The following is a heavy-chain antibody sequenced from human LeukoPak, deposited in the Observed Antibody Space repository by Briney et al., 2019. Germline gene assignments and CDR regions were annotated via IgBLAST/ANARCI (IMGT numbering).Heavy chain of an antibody. CDR1: GFTFNRYW. D-gene: IGHD2-8*01. Sequence: GGSLRLSCAASGFTFNRYWMSWVRQAPGKGLEWGANIKQDGSEKYYVDSVKGRFTISRDNVQNSLYLVINSLRAEDTAIYYCATIYCSNGVCYYFDYWGQGTLVTVSS. CDR2: IKQDGSEK. CDR3: ATIYCSNGVCYYFDY. V-gene: IGHV3-7*01. J-gene: IGHJ4*02.